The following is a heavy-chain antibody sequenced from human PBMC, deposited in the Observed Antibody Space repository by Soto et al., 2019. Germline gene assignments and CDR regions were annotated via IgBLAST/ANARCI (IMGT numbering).Heavy chain of an antibody. CDR3: ARDYYGSGRLNAHNWFDP. Sequence: GASVKVSCKASGYTFTRYGISWVRQAPGQSLEWMGWISAYNGNTNYAQKLQGRVTMTTDTSTSTAYMELRSLRSDDTAVYYCARDYYGSGRLNAHNWFDPWGQGTLVTVSS. J-gene: IGHJ5*02. D-gene: IGHD3-10*01. CDR2: ISAYNGNT. V-gene: IGHV1-18*01. CDR1: GYTFTRYG.